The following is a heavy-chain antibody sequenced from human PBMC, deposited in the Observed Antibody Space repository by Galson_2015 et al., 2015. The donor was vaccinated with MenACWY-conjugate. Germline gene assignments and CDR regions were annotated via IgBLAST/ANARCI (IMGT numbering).Heavy chain of an antibody. J-gene: IGHJ4*02. Sequence: SVKVSCKASGYTSTTDSIHWVRQAPGQGLEWMGRINPSSGTTTYAQKFQGRVTMTRDTSYMELYSLRSEDTAVYYCAGRNRSGGRGDFDYWGQGTLVTVSS. D-gene: IGHD2-15*01. V-gene: IGHV1-46*01. CDR2: INPSSGTT. CDR1: GYTSTTDS. CDR3: AGRNRSGGRGDFDY.